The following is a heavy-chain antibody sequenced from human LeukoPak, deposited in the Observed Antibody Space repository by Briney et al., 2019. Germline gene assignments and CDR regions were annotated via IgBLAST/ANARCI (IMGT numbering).Heavy chain of an antibody. D-gene: IGHD3-3*01. V-gene: IGHV1-69*05. J-gene: IGHJ3*02. CDR2: IIPIFGTT. CDR1: GGTFSSYA. CDR3: ARDRPYYDFWSGQQGDAFDI. Sequence: ASVKVSCKASGGTFSSYAIDWVRQAPGQGLEWMGGIIPIFGTTNYAQKLQGRVTMTTDTSTSTAYMELRSLRSDDTAVYYCARDRPYYDFWSGQQGDAFDIWGQGTMVTVSS.